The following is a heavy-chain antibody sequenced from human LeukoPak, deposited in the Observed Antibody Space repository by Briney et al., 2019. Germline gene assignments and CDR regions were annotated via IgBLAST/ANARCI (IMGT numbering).Heavy chain of an antibody. J-gene: IGHJ6*02. Sequence: SVKVSCKASGGTFSSYAISWVRQAPGQGLEWMGRIIPILGIANYAQRFQGRVTITADKSTSTAYMELSSLRSEDTAVYYCASRYCSSTSCYPRGNYYYYYGMDVWGQGTTVTVSS. CDR1: GGTFSSYA. CDR2: IIPILGIA. D-gene: IGHD2-2*01. CDR3: ASRYCSSTSCYPRGNYYYYYGMDV. V-gene: IGHV1-69*04.